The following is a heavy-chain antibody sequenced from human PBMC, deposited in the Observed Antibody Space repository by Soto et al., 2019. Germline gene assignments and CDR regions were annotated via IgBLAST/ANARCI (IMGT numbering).Heavy chain of an antibody. CDR1: VYSFTCYW. J-gene: IGHJ4*02. CDR3: ASINSGYGGDFDY. D-gene: IGHD5-12*01. Sequence: GESLTISCKGSVYSFTCYWIGWVRQMPGKGLEWMGIIYPGDSDTRYSPSFQGQVTISADKSISTAYLQWSSLKASDTAMYYCASINSGYGGDFDYWGQGTLVTVSS. V-gene: IGHV5-51*01. CDR2: IYPGDSDT.